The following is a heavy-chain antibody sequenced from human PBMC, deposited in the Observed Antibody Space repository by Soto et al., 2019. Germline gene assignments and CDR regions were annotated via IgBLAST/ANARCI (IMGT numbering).Heavy chain of an antibody. D-gene: IGHD1-20*01. Sequence: PGGSLRLSCAASGFTFSSYGMHWVRQAPGKGLEWVAVISYDGSNKYYADSVKGRFTISRDNSKNTLYLQMNSLRAEDTAVYYCAKNNWNYDYYYGMDVWGQGTTVTVSS. CDR1: GFTFSSYG. J-gene: IGHJ6*02. CDR2: ISYDGSNK. CDR3: AKNNWNYDYYYGMDV. V-gene: IGHV3-30*18.